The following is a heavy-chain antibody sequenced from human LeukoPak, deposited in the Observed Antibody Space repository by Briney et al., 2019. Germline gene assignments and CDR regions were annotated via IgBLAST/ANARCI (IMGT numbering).Heavy chain of an antibody. J-gene: IGHJ4*02. V-gene: IGHV3-21*01. CDR1: GFTFSGYA. D-gene: IGHD1-14*01. CDR2: ISSSSSYI. CDR3: ARTGWSSEGHY. Sequence: GGSLRLSCAASGFTFSGYAMSWVRQAPGKGLEWVSSISSSSSYIYYADSVKGRFTISRDNAKNSLYLQMNSLRAEDTAVYYCARTGWSSEGHYWGQGTLVTVSS.